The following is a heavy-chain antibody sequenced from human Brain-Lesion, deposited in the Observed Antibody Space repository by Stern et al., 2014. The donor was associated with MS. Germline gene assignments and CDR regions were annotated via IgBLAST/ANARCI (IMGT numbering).Heavy chain of an antibody. V-gene: IGHV4-39*01. D-gene: IGHD4-17*01. J-gene: IGHJ4*02. CDR3: ARTGDDFGDYSLSY. CDR1: GGSINTNNYY. CDR2: IYSSGST. Sequence: VQLVQSGPGLVKPSETLSLTCTVSGGSINTNNYYWGWIRQPPGKGLEWIGNIYSSGSTFYSPSLKSRVTMSVDTSQNPLSLKLSSVTAADTAVYYCARTGDDFGDYSLSYWGQGTLVTVSS.